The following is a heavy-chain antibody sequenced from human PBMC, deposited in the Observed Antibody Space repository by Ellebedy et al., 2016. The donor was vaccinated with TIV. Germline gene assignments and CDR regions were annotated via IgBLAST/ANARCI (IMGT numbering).Heavy chain of an antibody. CDR3: ARGYGDYVTPDWYFDL. V-gene: IGHV3-7*04. Sequence: PGGSLRLSCSASGFTFSSYSMSWVRQAPGKGLEWVANIKQDGSEKYYVDSVKGRFTISRDNAKNSLYLQMNSLRAEDTAVYYCARGYGDYVTPDWYFDLWGRGTLVTVSS. CDR1: GFTFSSYS. CDR2: IKQDGSEK. J-gene: IGHJ2*01. D-gene: IGHD4-17*01.